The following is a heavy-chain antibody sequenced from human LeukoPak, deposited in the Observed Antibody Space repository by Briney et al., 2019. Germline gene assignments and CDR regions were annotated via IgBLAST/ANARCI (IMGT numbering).Heavy chain of an antibody. CDR1: GFTFSDYG. CDR2: ISGSGGTT. J-gene: IGHJ4*02. Sequence: GGSLRPSCAASGFTFSDYGMTWVRQAPGKGLEWVSAISGSGGTTYYADSVKGRFTISRDNSKNTVYLQMNSLSADDTAVYYCAKAAGNTGYYGRYYFDYWGQGTLVTVSS. D-gene: IGHD3-9*01. CDR3: AKAAGNTGYYGRYYFDY. V-gene: IGHV3-23*01.